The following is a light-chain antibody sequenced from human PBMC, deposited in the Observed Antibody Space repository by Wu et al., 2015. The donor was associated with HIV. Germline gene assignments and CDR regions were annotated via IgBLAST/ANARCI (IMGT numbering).Light chain of an antibody. CDR2: SAS. V-gene: IGKV1-27*01. Sequence: DIQMTQSPSSLSASVGDRVTITCRASQTISYYLAWYQQKPGRVPELLIYSASTLRPGVPSRFSGTGYGTEFTLTISSLQPEDAATYYCLQHSGIPYSFGQGTRLDIK. CDR1: QTISYY. J-gene: IGKJ2*03. CDR3: LQHSGIPYS.